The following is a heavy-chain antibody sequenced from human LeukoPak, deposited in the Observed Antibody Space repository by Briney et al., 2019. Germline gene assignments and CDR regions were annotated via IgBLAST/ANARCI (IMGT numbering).Heavy chain of an antibody. V-gene: IGHV4-59*08. CDR3: ARGAYGSGSSDY. CDR2: IYYSGST. D-gene: IGHD3-10*01. Sequence: SETLSLTCTVSGGSISSYYWSWIRQPPGKGLEWIGYIYYSGSTNYNPSLKSRVTISVDTSKNQFSLKLSSVTAADTAVYYCARGAYGSGSSDYWGQGTLVTVSS. J-gene: IGHJ4*02. CDR1: GGSISSYY.